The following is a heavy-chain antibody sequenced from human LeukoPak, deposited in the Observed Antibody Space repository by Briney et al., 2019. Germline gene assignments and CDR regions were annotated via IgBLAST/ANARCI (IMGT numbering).Heavy chain of an antibody. D-gene: IGHD3-22*01. CDR1: GLTSDAYG. CDR2: INWNGSST. CDR3: ARGDSSGYYYFDY. Sequence: GGSLRLSCAASGLTSDAYGMSWVRPAPRKGLEWVSVINWNGSSTGYAECVKGRFTISRDNAKNSLYLQMNSLRAEDKALYYCARGDSSGYYYFDYWGQGTLVTVSS. V-gene: IGHV3-20*04. J-gene: IGHJ4*02.